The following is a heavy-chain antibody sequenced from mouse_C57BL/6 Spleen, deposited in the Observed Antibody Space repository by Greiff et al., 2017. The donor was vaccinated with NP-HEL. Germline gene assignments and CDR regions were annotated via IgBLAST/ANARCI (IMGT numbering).Heavy chain of an antibody. V-gene: IGHV5-12*01. D-gene: IGHD2-1*01. CDR2: ISNGGGST. Sequence: EVKLMESGGGLVQPGGSLKLSCAASGFTFSDYYMYWVRQTPEKRLEWVAYISNGGGSTYYPDTVKGRFTISRDNAKNTLYLQMSRLKSEDTAMYYCARNFYYAMDYWGQGTSVTVSS. CDR3: ARNFYYAMDY. J-gene: IGHJ4*01. CDR1: GFTFSDYY.